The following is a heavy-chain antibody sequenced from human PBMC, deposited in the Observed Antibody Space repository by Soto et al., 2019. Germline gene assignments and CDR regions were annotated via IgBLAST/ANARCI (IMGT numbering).Heavy chain of an antibody. CDR3: AGDYASGSYRFDF. D-gene: IGHD3-10*01. V-gene: IGHV4-59*01. J-gene: IGHJ4*02. CDR2: IYYSGST. Sequence: QVQLQESGPGLVKPSETLSLTCSVSGDSFRSYSWSWIRQPPRRGLEWIGYIYYSGSTTYNPSLQSRLTMSIDTSKNQFSLRLTSVTAADTAIYYCAGDYASGSYRFDFWGQGTLVTVSS. CDR1: GDSFRSYS.